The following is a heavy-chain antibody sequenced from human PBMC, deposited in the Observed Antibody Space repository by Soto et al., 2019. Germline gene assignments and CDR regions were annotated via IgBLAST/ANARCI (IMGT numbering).Heavy chain of an antibody. CDR1: GFTFSSYA. J-gene: IGHJ5*02. CDR2: ISGSGGGT. CDR3: AKLLSPDNWFDP. Sequence: GSLRLCCAAPGFTFSSYAMSWVRQAPGKGLEWVSAISGSGGGTYYADSVKGRFTISRDNSKNTLYLQMNSLRAEDTAVYYCAKLLSPDNWFDPWGQGTLVTVSS. V-gene: IGHV3-23*01.